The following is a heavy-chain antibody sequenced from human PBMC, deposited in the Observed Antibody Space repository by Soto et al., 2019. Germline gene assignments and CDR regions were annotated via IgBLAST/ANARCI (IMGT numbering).Heavy chain of an antibody. CDR1: GYTFTDYY. J-gene: IGHJ6*02. CDR2: VNPYSGNT. Sequence: QLQLVQSGAEVMKPGASVKVSCKASGYTFTDYYVHWVRQAPGQGLEWVGWVNPYSGNTNYAQKFVGRVTMTRDTSITTAYMELSRLKSDDTAVYFCARSYGGNRQAMDVWGQGTTVTVSS. D-gene: IGHD4-17*01. CDR3: ARSYGGNRQAMDV. V-gene: IGHV1-2*02.